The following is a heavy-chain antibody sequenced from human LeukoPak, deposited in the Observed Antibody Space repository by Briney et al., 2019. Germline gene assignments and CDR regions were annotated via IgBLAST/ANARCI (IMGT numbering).Heavy chain of an antibody. D-gene: IGHD6-13*01. Sequence: GGSLRLSCAVSGFSFSNNYMNWVRQAPGKGLEWVSLIYSRGGTSYADSVKGRFTISRDSSKNTLFLQMNSLRVEDTAVYYCARDPPGIAASGTYYWGQGTLVTVSS. CDR1: GFSFSNNY. J-gene: IGHJ4*02. CDR2: IYSRGGT. CDR3: ARDPPGIAASGTYY. V-gene: IGHV3-53*01.